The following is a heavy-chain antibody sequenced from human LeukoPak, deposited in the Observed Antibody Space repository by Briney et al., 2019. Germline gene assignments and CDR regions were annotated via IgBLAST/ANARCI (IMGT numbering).Heavy chain of an antibody. CDR3: ARGLYCSSTSCYDFDY. D-gene: IGHD2-2*01. V-gene: IGHV4-4*02. CDR2: IYHSGST. J-gene: IGHJ4*02. CDR1: GGSISSSNW. Sequence: SGTLSLTCAVSGGSISSSNWWSWVRQSPGKGLEWIGEIYHSGSTNYNPSLKSRVTMSVDKSKNQFPLKLSSVTAADTAVYYCARGLYCSSTSCYDFDYWGQGTLVTVSS.